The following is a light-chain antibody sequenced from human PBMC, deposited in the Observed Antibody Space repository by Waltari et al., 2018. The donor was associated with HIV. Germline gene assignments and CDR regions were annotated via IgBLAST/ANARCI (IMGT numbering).Light chain of an antibody. Sequence: SELTQPSSVSVSPGQTARITCSGDVLAKKYARWFQQKPGQAPVLVIYKDSERPSGIPERFSGSSSGTTVTLTISGAQVEDEADYYCYSAADNNLRVFGGGTKLTVL. CDR2: KDS. J-gene: IGLJ3*02. CDR1: VLAKKY. CDR3: YSAADNNLRV. V-gene: IGLV3-27*01.